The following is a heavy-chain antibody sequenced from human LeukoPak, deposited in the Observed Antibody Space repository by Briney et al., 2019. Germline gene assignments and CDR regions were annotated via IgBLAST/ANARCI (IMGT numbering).Heavy chain of an antibody. D-gene: IGHD2-15*01. V-gene: IGHV3-7*03. CDR3: ANSGGYCSGGSCFYFS. CDR2: IAASGDDR. J-gene: IGHJ4*02. Sequence: GGSLRLSCAASGSTFRKYWMAWVRQAPGQGLEWVATIAASGDDRAYEDSLKGRFTIFRDNAKNSLSLQIDSLRAEDTAVYYCANSGGYCSGGSCFYFSWGQGTLVTVSS. CDR1: GSTFRKYW.